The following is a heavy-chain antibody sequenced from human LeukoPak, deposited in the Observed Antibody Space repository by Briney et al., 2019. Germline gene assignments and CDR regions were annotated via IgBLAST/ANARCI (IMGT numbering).Heavy chain of an antibody. CDR1: GGSFSTYY. CDR3: ARGPTISETGYFDY. CDR2: INHRGDT. V-gene: IGHV4-34*01. D-gene: IGHD1-1*01. J-gene: IGHJ4*03. Sequence: PSETLSLTCAVYGGSFSTYYWSWIRQSSGKGLEWIAEINHRGDTNYNPSVKSRVTISVDTSKNQFSLRLISLTAADTAVYYCARGPTISETGYFDYWGQGTLVTVSS.